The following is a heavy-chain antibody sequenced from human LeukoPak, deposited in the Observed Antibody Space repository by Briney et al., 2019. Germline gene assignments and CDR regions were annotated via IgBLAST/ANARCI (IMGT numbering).Heavy chain of an antibody. J-gene: IGHJ4*02. Sequence: GESLKISCKGSGYRFTNYWIGWVRQMPGKGLEWMGIIYPGDSETRYSPSYQGQVTISADKSISTAYLQWSSLKASDTAMYYCARRRDLYSGSYYPFDYWGQGTLVTVSS. CDR2: IYPGDSET. D-gene: IGHD1-26*01. V-gene: IGHV5-51*01. CDR1: GYRFTNYW. CDR3: ARRRDLYSGSYYPFDY.